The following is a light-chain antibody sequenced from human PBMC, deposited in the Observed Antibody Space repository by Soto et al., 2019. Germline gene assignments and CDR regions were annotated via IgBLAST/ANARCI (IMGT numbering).Light chain of an antibody. Sequence: QSVLTQPPSASGTPGQRVTISCSGSSSNIGSNSVNWYQQLPGTAPKLLIYSNDRRPSGVPDRFSGSKSGTSASLAISGLQSEDEADYYCAAWDDSLNGYVFGTETKVTVL. V-gene: IGLV1-44*01. CDR2: SND. J-gene: IGLJ1*01. CDR1: SSNIGSNS. CDR3: AAWDDSLNGYV.